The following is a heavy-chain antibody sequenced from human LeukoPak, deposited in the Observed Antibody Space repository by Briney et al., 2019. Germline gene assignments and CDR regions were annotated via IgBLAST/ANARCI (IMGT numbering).Heavy chain of an antibody. CDR2: ISSSSSYI. D-gene: IGHD1-26*01. CDR3: TIPLPSLLEGGSYADAFDI. Sequence: GGSLRLSCAASGFTFSSYSMNWVRQAPGKGLEWVSSISSSSSYIYYADSVKGRFTISRDNAKNSLSLQMNSLRSEEAAVYYWTIPLPSLLEGGSYADAFDIWGQGTMVTVSS. CDR1: GFTFSSYS. J-gene: IGHJ3*02. V-gene: IGHV3-21*01.